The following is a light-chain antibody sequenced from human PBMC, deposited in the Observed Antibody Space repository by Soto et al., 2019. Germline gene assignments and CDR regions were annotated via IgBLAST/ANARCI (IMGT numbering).Light chain of an antibody. Sequence: QTVVTQPASVSGSPGQSITISCTGTSSDVGGYNYVSWYQQHPGKAPKLMIYEVSNRPSGVSNRFSGSKSGNTASLTISGLQAEDEADYYCSSYAGSYTHVFGTGTKLTVL. CDR2: EVS. CDR3: SSYAGSYTHV. J-gene: IGLJ1*01. CDR1: SSDVGGYNY. V-gene: IGLV2-14*01.